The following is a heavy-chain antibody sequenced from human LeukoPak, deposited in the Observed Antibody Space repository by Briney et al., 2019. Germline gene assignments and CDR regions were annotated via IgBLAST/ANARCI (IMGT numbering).Heavy chain of an antibody. CDR2: ISGSGGST. V-gene: IGHV3-23*01. Sequence: GGSLRLSCAASGFTFSSYAMSWVRQAPGKGLEWVSAISGSGGSTYYADSVKGRFTISRDNSKNTLYLQMNSLRAEDTAAYYCATIAPGFLEWLLRGYFDYWGQGTLVTVSS. J-gene: IGHJ4*02. CDR3: ATIAPGFLEWLLRGYFDY. CDR1: GFTFSSYA. D-gene: IGHD3-3*01.